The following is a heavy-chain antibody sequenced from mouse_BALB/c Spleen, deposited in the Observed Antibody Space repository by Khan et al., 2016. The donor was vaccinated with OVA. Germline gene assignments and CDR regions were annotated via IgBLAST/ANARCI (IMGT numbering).Heavy chain of an antibody. V-gene: IGHV1S81*02. J-gene: IGHJ3*01. CDR1: GYIFTSYY. CDR3: TRSGYGTFAY. Sequence: QIQLVQSGAELVKPGASVKLSCKASGYIFTSYYMYWVKQRPGQGLEWIGEINPNNGDTNFNEKFKSKATLTVDKSSSIAYMQLSSLTSEDSAVYYCTRSGYGTFAYWGQGTLVTVSA. D-gene: IGHD2-1*01. CDR2: INPNNGDT.